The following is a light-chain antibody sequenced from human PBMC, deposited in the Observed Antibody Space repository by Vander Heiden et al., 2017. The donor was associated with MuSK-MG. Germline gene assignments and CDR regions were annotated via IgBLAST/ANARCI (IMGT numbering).Light chain of an antibody. Sequence: SALTQPASVSGSPGQSITISCTGGSRDIGGYDFVAWYQQRSGKAPKLNLHGVSNRPSGFSDRFSGSKSGDPASLTISGLQAADAADYYCSSFSSTTTLVFGGVTKVTVL. CDR1: SRDIGGYDF. J-gene: IGLJ2*01. CDR3: SSFSSTTTLV. V-gene: IGLV2-14*03. CDR2: GVS.